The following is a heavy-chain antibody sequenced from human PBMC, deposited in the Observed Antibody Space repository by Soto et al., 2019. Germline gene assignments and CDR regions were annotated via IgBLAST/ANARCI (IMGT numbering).Heavy chain of an antibody. Sequence: GGSLRLSCAASGFTFSSYGMHWVRQAPGKGLEWVAVISYDGSNKYYADSVKGRFTISRDNSKNTLYLQMNSLRAEDTAVYYCAKGVGATDWYYGMDVWGQGTTVTVSS. CDR1: GFTFSSYG. CDR3: AKGVGATDWYYGMDV. D-gene: IGHD1-26*01. V-gene: IGHV3-30*18. CDR2: ISYDGSNK. J-gene: IGHJ6*02.